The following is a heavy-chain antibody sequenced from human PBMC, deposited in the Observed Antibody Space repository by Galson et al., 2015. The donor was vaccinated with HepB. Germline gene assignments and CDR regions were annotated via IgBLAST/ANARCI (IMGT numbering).Heavy chain of an antibody. CDR1: GGSIRSGGYY. D-gene: IGHD6-6*01. Sequence: TLSLTCTVSGGSIRSGGYYWSWIRQHPGKGLEWIGYIYYSGSTYYNPSLKSRVTISVDTSKNQFSLKLSSVTAADTAVYYCARDQYVREYSSSRWGWFDPWGQGTLVTVSS. V-gene: IGHV4-31*03. J-gene: IGHJ5*02. CDR2: IYYSGST. CDR3: ARDQYVREYSSSRWGWFDP.